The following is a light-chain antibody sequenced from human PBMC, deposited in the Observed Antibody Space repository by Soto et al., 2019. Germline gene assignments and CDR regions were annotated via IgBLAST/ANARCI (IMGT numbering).Light chain of an antibody. CDR1: QSLLHSNGYNC. J-gene: IGKJ4*01. Sequence: DIVMTQSPLSLPVTPGEPASISCRSSQSLLHSNGYNCLDWYLQNPGQSPQLLIYLGSNRASGVPDRFSGSGSGTEFTLKISRVEPEDVGVYYCKQALHTPVTFGGGTKVEIK. CDR2: LGS. V-gene: IGKV2-28*01. CDR3: KQALHTPVT.